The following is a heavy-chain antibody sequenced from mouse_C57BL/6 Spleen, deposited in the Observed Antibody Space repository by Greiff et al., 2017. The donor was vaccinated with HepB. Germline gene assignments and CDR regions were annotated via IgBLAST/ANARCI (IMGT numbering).Heavy chain of an antibody. CDR2: INPSSGYT. D-gene: IGHD1-1*01. J-gene: IGHJ3*01. CDR1: SYTFTSYW. V-gene: IGHV1-7*01. Sequence: VQLQQSGAELAKPGASVKLSCKASSYTFTSYWMHWVKQRPGQGLEWIGYINPSSGYTKYNQKFKDKATLTADKSASTAYMQLSSLTYEDSAVYYCARGDYGSNWFAYWGQGTLVTVSA. CDR3: ARGDYGSNWFAY.